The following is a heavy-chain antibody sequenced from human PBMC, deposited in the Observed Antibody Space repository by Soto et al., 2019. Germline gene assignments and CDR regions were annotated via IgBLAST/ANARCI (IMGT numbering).Heavy chain of an antibody. CDR2: IYTGGST. D-gene: IGHD2-15*01. CDR3: AGPSVGPPGGGSWTMPFDF. Sequence: SETLSLTCTVSCGSVSSYYWNWIRQPAGKGMEWIVRIYTGGSTNYKPCLKSRVTLPVDTSKNQFALRLSSVTAADTAVYYCAGPSVGPPGGGSWTMPFDFWGHGTLVTVSS. J-gene: IGHJ4*03. V-gene: IGHV4-4*07. CDR1: CGSVSSYY.